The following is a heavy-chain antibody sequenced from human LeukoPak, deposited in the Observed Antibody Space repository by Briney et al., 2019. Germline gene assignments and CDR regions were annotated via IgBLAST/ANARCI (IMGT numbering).Heavy chain of an antibody. CDR1: GFTFSNYW. CDR3: ATMFIPLNPGDHEDY. D-gene: IGHD4-17*01. J-gene: IGHJ4*02. V-gene: IGHV3-74*01. CDR2: INNDGSST. Sequence: PGGSLRLSCAASGFTFSNYWMHWVRQAPGKGLVWVSRINNDGSSTTYADSVKGRFTISRDNAKNTLYLQMNSLRAEDTAMYYCATMFIPLNPGDHEDYWGQGTLVTVSS.